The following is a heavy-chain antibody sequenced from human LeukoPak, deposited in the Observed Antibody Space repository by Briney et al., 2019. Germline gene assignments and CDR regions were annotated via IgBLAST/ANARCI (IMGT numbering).Heavy chain of an antibody. Sequence: SVKVSCKASGGTFSSYAISWVRHAPGQGLEWMVRIIPILGIANYAQKFQGRVTITADKSTSTAYMELSSLRSEDTAVYYCARNHYYDSSGYYYVDYFDYWGQGTLVTVSS. V-gene: IGHV1-69*04. J-gene: IGHJ4*02. D-gene: IGHD3-22*01. CDR3: ARNHYYDSSGYYYVDYFDY. CDR2: IIPILGIA. CDR1: GGTFSSYA.